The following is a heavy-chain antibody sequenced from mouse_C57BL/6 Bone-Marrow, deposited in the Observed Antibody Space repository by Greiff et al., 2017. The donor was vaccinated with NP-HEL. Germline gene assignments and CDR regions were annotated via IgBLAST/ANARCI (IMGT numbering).Heavy chain of an antibody. J-gene: IGHJ4*01. CDR2: IDPSDSYT. CDR1: GYTFTSYW. D-gene: IGHD1-1*01. CDR3: ARYPTVVRAMDY. V-gene: IGHV1-50*01. Sequence: QVQLQQPGAELVKPGASVKLSCKASGYTFTSYWMQWVKQRPGQGLEWIGEIDPSDSYTNYNQKFKGKATLTVDTSSSTAYMQLSSLTSEDSAVYYCARYPTVVRAMDYWGQGTSVTVSS.